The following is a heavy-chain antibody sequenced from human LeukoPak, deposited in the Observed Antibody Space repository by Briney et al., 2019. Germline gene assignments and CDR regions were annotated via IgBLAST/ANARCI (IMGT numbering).Heavy chain of an antibody. Sequence: ASVKVSCKASGYTFTGYYMHWVRQAPGQGLEWMGWINPNSGGTNYAQKFQGKVTMTRDTSISTAYMELSRLRSDDTAVYYCARSLKRTTGTPRGDAFDIWGQGTMVTVSS. CDR2: INPNSGGT. J-gene: IGHJ3*02. V-gene: IGHV1-2*02. D-gene: IGHD1-1*01. CDR1: GYTFTGYY. CDR3: ARSLKRTTGTPRGDAFDI.